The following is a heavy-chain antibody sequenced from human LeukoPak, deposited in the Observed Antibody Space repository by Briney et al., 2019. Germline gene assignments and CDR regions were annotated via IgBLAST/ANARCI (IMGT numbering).Heavy chain of an antibody. CDR3: TRNQN. CDR2: INQDARTK. Sequence: GGSLRLSCAASGFTFSGSWMAWVRQAPGKGLEWVANINQDARTKHYVDSVKGRFTISRDNAKNSLYLQMNSLRVEDTAIYYCTRNQNWGQGTLVTVSS. J-gene: IGHJ4*02. V-gene: IGHV3-7*01. CDR1: GFTFSGSW.